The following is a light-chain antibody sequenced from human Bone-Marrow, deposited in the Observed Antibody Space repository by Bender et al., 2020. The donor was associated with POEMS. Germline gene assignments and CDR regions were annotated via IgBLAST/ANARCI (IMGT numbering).Light chain of an antibody. CDR2: DVR. CDR1: NNDVAFYDY. J-gene: IGLJ1*01. V-gene: IGLV2-23*02. CDR3: CSYAGSRTFDV. Sequence: QSALAQPASVSGSPGQSITISCTGTNNDVAFYDYVSWYQHHPGKAPKLLIYDVRKRPSWVSSRFSGSKSGDTASLTISGLQSEDEADYYCCSYAGSRTFDVFGTGTKVTVL.